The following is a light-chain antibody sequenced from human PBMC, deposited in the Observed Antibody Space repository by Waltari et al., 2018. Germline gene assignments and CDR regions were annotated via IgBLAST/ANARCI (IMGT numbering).Light chain of an antibody. CDR3: QKYGSLPAT. Sequence: EIMLTQSPGTLSLSQGERATLSCRASQSISRYLAWYQHKPGQAPRLLIYDASSRATGIADRFSGSGSGTEFSLTISRLEPEDFAVYYCQKYGSLPATFGQGTKVEIK. CDR1: QSISRY. J-gene: IGKJ1*01. V-gene: IGKV3-20*01. CDR2: DAS.